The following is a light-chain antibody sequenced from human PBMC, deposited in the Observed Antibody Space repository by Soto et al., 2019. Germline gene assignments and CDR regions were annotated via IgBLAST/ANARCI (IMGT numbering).Light chain of an antibody. CDR1: QTTSGKY. V-gene: IGKV3-20*01. CDR2: GES. Sequence: EIVLTQSPGTLSLSPGESATLSCRTSQTTSGKYLAWYQQRPGLAPRLLVYGESRRATGIPDRFRGSGSGTEFTLTISGLEPEDFAVYFCQHYGSSPPVTFGQGTRLDVK. J-gene: IGKJ5*01. CDR3: QHYGSSPPVT.